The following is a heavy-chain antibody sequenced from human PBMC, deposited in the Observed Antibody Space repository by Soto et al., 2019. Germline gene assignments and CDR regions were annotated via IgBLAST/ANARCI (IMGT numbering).Heavy chain of an antibody. J-gene: IGHJ3*02. Sequence: QVQLVQSGAEVKKPGASVKVSCKASGYTFTSYGISWVRQAPGQGLEWMGWISAYNGNTNYAQKLQGRVTMTTDTSTSTAYMELSSLRSDDTAVYYCVRAEDIVVVVAATLGAFDIWGQGTMVTVSS. CDR1: GYTFTSYG. CDR2: ISAYNGNT. V-gene: IGHV1-18*01. CDR3: VRAEDIVVVVAATLGAFDI. D-gene: IGHD2-15*01.